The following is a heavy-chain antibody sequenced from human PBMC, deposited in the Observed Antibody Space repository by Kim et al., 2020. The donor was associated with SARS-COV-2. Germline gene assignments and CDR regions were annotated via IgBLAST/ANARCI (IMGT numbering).Heavy chain of an antibody. CDR2: IDPSDSYT. CDR1: GYSFASYW. V-gene: IGHV5-10-1*01. CDR3: ARHVHVVYGSLSYPASETYYSPPGDV. Sequence: GESLKISCKGSGYSFASYWISWVRQKPGKGLEWMGRIDPSDSYTNFSPSFQGHVIISTDKSISTAYLQWSSLQASDTGIYYCARHVHVVYGSLSYPASETYYSPPGDVWGQGTTVTVSS. J-gene: IGHJ6*02. D-gene: IGHD3-10*01.